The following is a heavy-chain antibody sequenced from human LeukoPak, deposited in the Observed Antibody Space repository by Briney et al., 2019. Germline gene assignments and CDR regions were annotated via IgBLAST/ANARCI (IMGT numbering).Heavy chain of an antibody. V-gene: IGHV3-23*01. Sequence: GGSLRLSCAASGFTFSSYAMTWVRQSPGKGLEWVSSISGSGGNTYSADSVKGRCTISRDNSKNTLYLQMNSLRAEDTAVYFCARVVSDTNGWYHFDYWGQGTLVTVSS. J-gene: IGHJ4*02. D-gene: IGHD6-19*01. CDR3: ARVVSDTNGWYHFDY. CDR2: ISGSGGNT. CDR1: GFTFSSYA.